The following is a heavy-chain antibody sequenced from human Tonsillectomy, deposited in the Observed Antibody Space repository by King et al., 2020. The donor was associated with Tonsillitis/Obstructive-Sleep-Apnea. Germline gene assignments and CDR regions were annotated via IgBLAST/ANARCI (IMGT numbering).Heavy chain of an antibody. D-gene: IGHD3-3*01. J-gene: IGHJ6*02. CDR2: ISHSGNT. Sequence: VQLQESGPGLLKPSETLSLTCTVSGGSISNYYWSWIRLPPGQGLEWIGHISHSGNTNYNPSLKSRVTISADTSKNQFSLKLNFVTAADAAVYYCARNFWGGNYNPLRGDYFYQGMDVWGQGTTVTVSS. CDR1: GGSISNYY. CDR3: ARNFWGGNYNPLRGDYFYQGMDV. V-gene: IGHV4-59*01.